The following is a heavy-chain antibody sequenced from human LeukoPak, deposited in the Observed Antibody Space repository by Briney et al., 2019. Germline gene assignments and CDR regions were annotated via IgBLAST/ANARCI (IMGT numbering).Heavy chain of an antibody. J-gene: IGHJ5*02. Sequence: SETPSLTCTVSGGPISSHYWSWIRQPPGKGLEWIGYIYYSGSTNYNPSLKSRVTISVDTSKNQFSLKLSSVTAADTAVYYCARVSCYCSSTSCYSEFDPWGQGTLVTVSS. CDR2: IYYSGST. CDR1: GGPISSHY. V-gene: IGHV4-59*11. CDR3: ARVSCYCSSTSCYSEFDP. D-gene: IGHD2-2*01.